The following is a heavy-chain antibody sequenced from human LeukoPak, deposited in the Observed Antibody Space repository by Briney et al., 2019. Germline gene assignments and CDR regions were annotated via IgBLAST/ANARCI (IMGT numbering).Heavy chain of an antibody. CDR1: GFTFSSYW. D-gene: IGHD3-3*01. CDR2: IKQDGSEK. Sequence: GGSLRLSCAAPGFTFSSYWMSWVRQAPGKGLEWVANIKQDGSEKYYVDSVKGRFTISRDNAKNSLYLQMNSLRAEDTAVYYCARDTEWLSRWGQGTLVTVSS. J-gene: IGHJ4*02. CDR3: ARDTEWLSR. V-gene: IGHV3-7*01.